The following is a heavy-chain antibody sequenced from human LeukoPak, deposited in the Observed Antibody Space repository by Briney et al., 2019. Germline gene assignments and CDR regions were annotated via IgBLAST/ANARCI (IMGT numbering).Heavy chain of an antibody. CDR1: GFTFGDYW. V-gene: IGHV3-74*01. CDR3: ARGITARDYYYYAMDV. Sequence: GGSLRLSCAASGFTFGDYWMHWVRQAPGKGLVWVSRIISDGSSASYADSVKGRFTISRDNSKNTLYLQMNSLRAEDTAVYYCARGITARDYYYYAMDVWGQGTTVTVSS. D-gene: IGHD6-6*01. J-gene: IGHJ6*02. CDR2: IISDGSSA.